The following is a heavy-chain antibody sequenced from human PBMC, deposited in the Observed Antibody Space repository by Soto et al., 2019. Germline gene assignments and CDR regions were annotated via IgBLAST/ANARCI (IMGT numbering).Heavy chain of an antibody. CDR2: IYYSGST. CDR3: ARELVGYCSGGSCPNWFDP. CDR1: GGSISSGGYY. J-gene: IGHJ5*02. V-gene: IGHV4-31*03. Sequence: SETLSLACTVSGGSISSGGYYWSWINQHPGKGLEWIGYIYYSGSTYYNPSLKSRVTISVDTSKSQFSLKLSSVTAADTAVYYCARELVGYCSGGSCPNWFDPWGQGTLVTVSS. D-gene: IGHD2-15*01.